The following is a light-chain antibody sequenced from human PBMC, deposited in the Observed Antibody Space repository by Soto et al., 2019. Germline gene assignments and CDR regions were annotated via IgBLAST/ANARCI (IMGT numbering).Light chain of an antibody. J-gene: IGKJ1*01. Sequence: DIQMTHSPSSLSASVGDRVTITCRASESISSYLNWYQQKPAKPPKVLIYAASSLQSGVPSRFSGSRSGTDFTLTITSLQPEDFATYSCQQSYRTPRTFGQGTKVEIQ. CDR1: ESISSY. CDR2: AAS. CDR3: QQSYRTPRT. V-gene: IGKV1-39*01.